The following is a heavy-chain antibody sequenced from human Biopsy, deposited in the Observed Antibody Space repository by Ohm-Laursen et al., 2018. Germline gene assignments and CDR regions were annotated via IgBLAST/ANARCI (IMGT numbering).Heavy chain of an antibody. CDR1: GVTLSGYS. V-gene: IGHV3-21*01. CDR2: ISASSSYI. Sequence: SLRLSCTASGVTLSGYSMNWVRQAPGKGLEWVSSISASSSYIYYADSVKGRFTVSKENGKNSLYLHMNSLRAEDTAVYYCATEVGPACIGGHWLDPWGQGTLVTASS. D-gene: IGHD3-16*01. J-gene: IGHJ5*02. CDR3: ATEVGPACIGGHWLDP.